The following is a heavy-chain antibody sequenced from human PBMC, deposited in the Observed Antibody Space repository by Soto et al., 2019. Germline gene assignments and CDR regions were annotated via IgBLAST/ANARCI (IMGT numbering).Heavy chain of an antibody. CDR1: GGTFGNLG. J-gene: IGHJ5*01. D-gene: IGHD3-10*01. CDR2: TIPIFDTP. V-gene: IGHV1-69*13. Sequence: SVKVSCKASGGTFGNLGISWLRQAPGQGLEWMGGTIPIFDTPHYAEKFRDRLTITADATSTAYMELTSLSSEDTATYYCARDREDGSGTKYKWFDSWGQGTLVTVPS. CDR3: ARDREDGSGTKYKWFDS.